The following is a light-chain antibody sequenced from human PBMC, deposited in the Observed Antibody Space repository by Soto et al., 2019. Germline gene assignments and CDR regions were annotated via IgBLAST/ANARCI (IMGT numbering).Light chain of an antibody. Sequence: QSALTQPPSVSGSPGQSVTISCTGTSTDIGKYDIVSWYQQCPGTAPKLIIYQVNNRPSGVPDRFSGSKSGNTASLTISGLQADDEADYYCSSITSTSTLVILFGGGTKVTVL. V-gene: IGLV2-18*02. CDR1: STDIGKYDI. J-gene: IGLJ2*01. CDR2: QVN. CDR3: SSITSTSTLVIL.